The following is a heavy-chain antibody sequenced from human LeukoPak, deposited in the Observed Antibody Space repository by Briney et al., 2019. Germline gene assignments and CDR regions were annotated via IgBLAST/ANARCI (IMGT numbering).Heavy chain of an antibody. CDR1: GYTFTSYY. CDR3: ARDFNYYGSGSFPDY. J-gene: IGHJ4*02. Sequence: ASVKVSCTASGYTFTSYYMHWVRQAPGRGLEWMGWINPNSGGTNYAQKFQGRVTMTRDTSISTAYMELSGLRSDDTAVYYCARDFNYYGSGSFPDYWGQGTLVTVSS. CDR2: INPNSGGT. D-gene: IGHD3-10*01. V-gene: IGHV1-2*02.